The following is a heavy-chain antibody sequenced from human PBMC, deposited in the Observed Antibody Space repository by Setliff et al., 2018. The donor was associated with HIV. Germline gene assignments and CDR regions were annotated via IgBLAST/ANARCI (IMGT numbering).Heavy chain of an antibody. J-gene: IGHJ6*03. Sequence: ASVKVSCKASGYTFNSYDINWVRQATGQGLEWMGWMNPNSGNTGYAQKFQGRVTMTRNTSISTAYMELSSLRSEDTAVYYCARREQYYDFWSGYYTRARYYMDVWGKGTTVTVSS. CDR1: GYTFNSYD. CDR3: ARREQYYDFWSGYYTRARYYMDV. V-gene: IGHV1-8*02. CDR2: MNPNSGNT. D-gene: IGHD3-3*01.